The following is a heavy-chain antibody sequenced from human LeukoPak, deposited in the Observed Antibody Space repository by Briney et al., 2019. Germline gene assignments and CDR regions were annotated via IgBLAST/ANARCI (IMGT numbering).Heavy chain of an antibody. CDR2: IYTSGST. Sequence: SETLSLTXTVSGGSLSSYYWSWIRQPAGKGLEWIGRIYTSGSTNYNLSLMSRVTMSVDTSKNQFSLKLTSVTAADTAVYYCARESILTGYYLGGLNFDYWGQGTLVTVSS. CDR1: GGSLSSYY. V-gene: IGHV4-4*07. CDR3: ARESILTGYYLGGLNFDY. J-gene: IGHJ4*02. D-gene: IGHD3-9*01.